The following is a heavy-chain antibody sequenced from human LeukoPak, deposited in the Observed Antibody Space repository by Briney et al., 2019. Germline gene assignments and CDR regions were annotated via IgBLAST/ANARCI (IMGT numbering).Heavy chain of an antibody. J-gene: IGHJ4*02. CDR2: MSSDGNAM. Sequence: GGSLRLSCAASGFTFTAYLIHWVRQAPGKGLEWVAVMSSDGNAMFYADSVKGRFTISRDNSKNTLYLQMNSLRAEDTAVYYCAKERDWNYGGYFDYWGQGTLVTVSS. CDR1: GFTFTAYL. V-gene: IGHV3-30-3*01. CDR3: AKERDWNYGGYFDY. D-gene: IGHD1-7*01.